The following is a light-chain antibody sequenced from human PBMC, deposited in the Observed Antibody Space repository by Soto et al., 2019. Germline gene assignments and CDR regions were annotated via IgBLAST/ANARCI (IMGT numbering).Light chain of an antibody. CDR1: QDVSSK. V-gene: IGKV3-20*01. J-gene: IGKJ5*01. CDR2: DAS. CDR3: QQYGSSPLIS. Sequence: EMVVTQSPATLSVSPGERVTLSCRTSQDVSSKLAWYQQKPGQPPRLLIFDASTRATGTPDRFSGSGSGRDFTLTISGLEPEDFAVYYCQQYGSSPLISFGQGTRLEIK.